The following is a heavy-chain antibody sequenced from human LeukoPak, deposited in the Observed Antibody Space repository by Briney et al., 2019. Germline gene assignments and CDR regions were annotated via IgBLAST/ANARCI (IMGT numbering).Heavy chain of an antibody. CDR1: GFTFSSSS. J-gene: IGHJ4*02. D-gene: IGHD5-12*01. CDR2: ISSDGGDT. Sequence: GGSLRLSCAASGFTFSSSSMSWVRQAPVKGLEWVSSISSDGGDTYYVDPVKGRFTISRDNSKSTLYLLMNSLGAEDTAVYYCAKGTDYSLIRASGYGYWGQGTLVTVSS. CDR3: AKGTDYSLIRASGYGY. V-gene: IGHV3-23*01.